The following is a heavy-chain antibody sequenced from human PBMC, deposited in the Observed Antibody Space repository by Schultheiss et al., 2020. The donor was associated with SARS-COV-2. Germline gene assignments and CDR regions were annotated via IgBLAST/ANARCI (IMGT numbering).Heavy chain of an antibody. CDR2: IYYSGST. Sequence: ESLKISCTVSGGSISSYYWSWIRQPPGKGLEWIGYIYYSGSTNYNPSLKSRVTISVDTSKNQFSLKLSSVTAADTAVYYCARAHSDPGSGYYPADAFDIWGQGTMVTVSS. D-gene: IGHD3-22*01. V-gene: IGHV4-59*01. J-gene: IGHJ3*02. CDR3: ARAHSDPGSGYYPADAFDI. CDR1: GGSISSYY.